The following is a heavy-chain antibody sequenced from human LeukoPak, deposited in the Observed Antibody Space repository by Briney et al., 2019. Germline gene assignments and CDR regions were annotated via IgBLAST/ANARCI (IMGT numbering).Heavy chain of an antibody. J-gene: IGHJ6*03. V-gene: IGHV3-30*18. Sequence: GRSLRLSCAASGFTFSDYSFHWVRQAPGKGLEWLAVMSYGGSNKYYADSVKGRFTLSRDNSKNTLYLQMNSLRAEDTAVYYCAKVRRYYYYYMDVWGKGTTVTVSS. CDR2: MSYGGSNK. CDR1: GFTFSDYS. CDR3: AKVRRYYYYYMDV.